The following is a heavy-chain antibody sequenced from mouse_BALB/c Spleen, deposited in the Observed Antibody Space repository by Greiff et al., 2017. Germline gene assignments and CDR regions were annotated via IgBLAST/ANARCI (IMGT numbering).Heavy chain of an antibody. CDR3: ARGGNLRYFDV. CDR1: GYTFTSYW. V-gene: IGHV1-87*01. Sequence: QVHVKQSGAELARPGASVKLSCKASGYTFTSYWMQWVKQRPGQGLEWIGAIYPGDGDTRYTQKFKGKATLTADKSSSTAYMQLSSLASEDSAVYYCARGGNLRYFDVWGAGTTVTVSS. CDR2: IYPGDGDT. D-gene: IGHD2-1*01. J-gene: IGHJ1*01.